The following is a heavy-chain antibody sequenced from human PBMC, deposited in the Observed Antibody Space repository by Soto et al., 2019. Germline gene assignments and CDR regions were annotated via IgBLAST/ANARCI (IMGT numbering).Heavy chain of an antibody. J-gene: IGHJ3*02. Sequence: ASVKVSCKASGGTFSSYAISWVRQAPGQGLEWMGGIIPIFGTANYAQKFQGRVTITADESTSTAYMELSSLRFEDTAVYYCARGPYYYDSSGYYSPGDIWGQGTMVTVSS. CDR2: IIPIFGTA. V-gene: IGHV1-69*13. CDR1: GGTFSSYA. D-gene: IGHD3-22*01. CDR3: ARGPYYYDSSGYYSPGDI.